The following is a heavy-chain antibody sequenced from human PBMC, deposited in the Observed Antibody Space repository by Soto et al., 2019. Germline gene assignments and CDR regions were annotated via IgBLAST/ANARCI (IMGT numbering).Heavy chain of an antibody. CDR2: IIPIFGTA. CDR3: ARVWEQLVSGGFT. D-gene: IGHD6-6*01. J-gene: IGHJ3*01. Sequence: QVQLVQSGAAVKKHGSSVKVSCKASGGTFSSYAIRWVRQAPGQGLEWMGGIIPIFGTANYAQKFQGRVTITADESTSRAYMELSSLRSEDMAVYYCARVWEQLVSGGFTWGQGTMVTVSS. CDR1: GGTFSSYA. V-gene: IGHV1-69*01.